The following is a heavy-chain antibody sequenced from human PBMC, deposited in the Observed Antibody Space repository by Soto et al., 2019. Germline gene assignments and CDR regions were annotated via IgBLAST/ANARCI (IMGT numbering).Heavy chain of an antibody. CDR2: IYYSGST. Sequence: SETLSLTCIVSGGSISSYYWSWIRQPPGKGLEWIGYIYYSGSTNYNPSLKSRVTISVDTSKNQFSLKLSSVTAADTAVYYCARSKSGSYFRYWGQGTLVTVSS. J-gene: IGHJ4*02. V-gene: IGHV4-59*01. CDR1: GGSISSYY. CDR3: ARSKSGSYFRY. D-gene: IGHD1-26*01.